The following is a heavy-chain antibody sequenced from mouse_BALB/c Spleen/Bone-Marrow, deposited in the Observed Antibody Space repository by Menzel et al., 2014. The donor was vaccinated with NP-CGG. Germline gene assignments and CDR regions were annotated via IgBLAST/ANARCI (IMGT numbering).Heavy chain of an antibody. V-gene: IGHV1-9*01. J-gene: IGHJ1*01. CDR1: GYTFSSYW. CDR3: ARGGVRGGYWYFDV. D-gene: IGHD2-14*01. CDR2: TLPGSGST. Sequence: QVQLQQSGAELMKPGASVKISCKATGYTFSSYWIEWVKQRPGHGLEWIGETLPGSGSTNYNEKFKGKATFTADTSSNTAYMHRSSLTSEDSAVYYCARGGVRGGYWYFDVWGAGTTVTVSS.